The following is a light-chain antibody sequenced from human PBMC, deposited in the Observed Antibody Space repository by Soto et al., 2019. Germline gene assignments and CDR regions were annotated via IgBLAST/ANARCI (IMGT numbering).Light chain of an antibody. V-gene: IGLV2-14*01. CDR3: SSYTTISTYV. J-gene: IGLJ1*01. CDR2: DVR. CDR1: SSDVGGYNY. Sequence: QSALTQPASVSGAPGHWITISCTGTSSDVGGYNYVSWYQQHPGKAPKLMIYDVRNRPSGVSNRFSGSKSVNTASLTISGLQAEDEADYYCSSYTTISTYVFGTGTKVTVL.